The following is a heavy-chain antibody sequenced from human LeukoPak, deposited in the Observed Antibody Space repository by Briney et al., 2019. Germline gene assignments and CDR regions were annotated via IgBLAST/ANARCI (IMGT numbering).Heavy chain of an antibody. CDR3: ARIALYDDTAFYFGYYYYYHPMDV. CDR2: ISSTGSDM. D-gene: IGHD3-9*01. V-gene: IGHV3-21*01. J-gene: IGHJ6*02. Sequence: GGSLRLSCAASGFTLNTYSMNWVRQAPGKGLEWVSSISSTGSDMYYVDSVKGRFTISRDNAKNSLFLQVNSLRAEDTSVYYCARIALYDDTAFYFGYYYYYHPMDVWGQGTTVTVSS. CDR1: GFTLNTYS.